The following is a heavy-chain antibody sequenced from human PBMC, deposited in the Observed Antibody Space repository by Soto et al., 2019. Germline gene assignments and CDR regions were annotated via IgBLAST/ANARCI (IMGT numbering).Heavy chain of an antibody. CDR1: GGSFSGYY. J-gene: IGHJ4*02. CDR3: ARAGGHGDYGQRRRSLFDY. D-gene: IGHD4-17*01. CDR2: INHSGST. Sequence: QVQLQQWGAGLLKPSETLSLTCAVYGGSFSGYYWSWIRQPPGKGLEWIGEINHSGSTNYNPSLKSRVTISVDTSKNQFSLTLSSVTAADTAVYYCARAGGHGDYGQRRRSLFDYWGQGTLVTVSS. V-gene: IGHV4-34*01.